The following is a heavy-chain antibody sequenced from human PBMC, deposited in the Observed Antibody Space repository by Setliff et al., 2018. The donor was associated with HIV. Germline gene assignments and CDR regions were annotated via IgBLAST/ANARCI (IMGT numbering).Heavy chain of an antibody. CDR2: ISSSSRSK. CDR3: ARDVAVASFFNY. V-gene: IGHV3-21*01. Sequence: PGGSLRLSCEASGFTFSTYSMNWVRQAPGKGLEWVSSISSSSRSKYYADSVKGRFTISRDNAKNSLYLQMNSLTAEDAAVYYCARDVAVASFFNYWGQGTLVTVS. CDR1: GFTFSTYS. D-gene: IGHD6-19*01. J-gene: IGHJ4*02.